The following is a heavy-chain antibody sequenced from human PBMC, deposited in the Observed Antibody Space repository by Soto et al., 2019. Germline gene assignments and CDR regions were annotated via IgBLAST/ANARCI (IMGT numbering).Heavy chain of an antibody. Sequence: QLQLQESGPGLVKPSETLSLTCTVSGGSVSSSSYYWGWVRQPPGKGLEWIGSVYYSGSTYYNPSRVGRVTISVGKSKYQFSLTLMSLSVADTAVYYCGRLEGLATISYYFDYWGQGALVTVSS. CDR1: GGSVSSSSYY. J-gene: IGHJ4*02. V-gene: IGHV4-39*01. D-gene: IGHD3-9*01. CDR3: GRLEGLATISYYFDY. CDR2: VYYSGST.